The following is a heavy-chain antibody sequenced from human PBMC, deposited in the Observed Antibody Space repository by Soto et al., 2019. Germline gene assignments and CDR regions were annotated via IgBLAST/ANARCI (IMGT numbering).Heavy chain of an antibody. CDR2: ISSDGSST. D-gene: IGHD6-19*01. Sequence: LRLSCAASGFTFSSFWMHWVRQVPGKGLEWVSHISSDGSSTTYADSVRGRFTVSRDNAKNTLFLQMNSLRAEDTAVYYCARPRIAVAGMEYYFDSWGQGTLVTVSS. J-gene: IGHJ4*02. CDR1: GFTFSSFW. V-gene: IGHV3-74*03. CDR3: ARPRIAVAGMEYYFDS.